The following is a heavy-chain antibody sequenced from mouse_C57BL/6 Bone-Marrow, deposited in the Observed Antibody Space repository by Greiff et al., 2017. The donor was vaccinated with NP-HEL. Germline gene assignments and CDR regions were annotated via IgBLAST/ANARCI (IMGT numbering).Heavy chain of an antibody. Sequence: EVQLQQSGPELVKPGASVKMSCKASGYTFTDYNMHWVKQSHGKSLEWIGYINPNNGGTSYNQKFKGKATLTVNKSSSTAYMELRSLTSEDSAVYYCARGGLLGRGFAYWGQGTLVTVSA. D-gene: IGHD4-1*01. V-gene: IGHV1-22*01. CDR3: ARGGLLGRGFAY. CDR2: INPNNGGT. J-gene: IGHJ3*01. CDR1: GYTFTDYN.